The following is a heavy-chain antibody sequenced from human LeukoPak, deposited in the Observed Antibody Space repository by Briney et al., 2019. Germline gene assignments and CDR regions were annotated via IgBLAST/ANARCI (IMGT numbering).Heavy chain of an antibody. J-gene: IGHJ3*02. CDR3: ARKGTGLLNAFDI. CDR2: ISSSSSYI. Sequence: GGSLRLSCAASGFTFSSYRMNWVRQAPGKGLEWVSSISSSSSYIYYADSVKGRFTISRDNAKNSLYLQMNSLKAEDTAVYYCARKGTGLLNAFDIWGQGTMVTVSS. CDR1: GFTFSSYR. V-gene: IGHV3-21*01. D-gene: IGHD1-26*01.